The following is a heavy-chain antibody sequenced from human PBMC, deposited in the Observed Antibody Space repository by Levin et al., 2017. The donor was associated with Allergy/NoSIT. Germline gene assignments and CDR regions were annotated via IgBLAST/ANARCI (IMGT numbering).Heavy chain of an antibody. J-gene: IGHJ4*02. Sequence: VASVKVSCKTSGYTFSDYDINWVRQATGQGLEWIGWMNPKSGNAGFARNFQGRDTMTGDTAITTAYLELRSLTPGDTGVYFCARGRYFDVSTGYNVYTYWGQGTLVTVSS. V-gene: IGHV1-8*01. CDR3: ARGRYFDVSTGYNVYTY. CDR2: MNPKSGNA. D-gene: IGHD3-9*01. CDR1: GYTFSDYD.